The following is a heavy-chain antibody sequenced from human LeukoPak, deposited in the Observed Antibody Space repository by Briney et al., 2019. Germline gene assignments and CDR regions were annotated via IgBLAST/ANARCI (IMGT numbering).Heavy chain of an antibody. Sequence: GGSLRLSCAASGFTFSNAWMSWVRQAPGKGLEWVGRIKSETDGGTTDYAAPVKGRFTISRDDSKNTLYLQMNSLKTEDTAVYYCTTAPSYYYDSSGHLSPFDCWGQGTLVTVSS. CDR2: IKSETDGGTT. J-gene: IGHJ4*02. CDR3: TTAPSYYYDSSGHLSPFDC. D-gene: IGHD3-22*01. CDR1: GFTFSNAW. V-gene: IGHV3-15*01.